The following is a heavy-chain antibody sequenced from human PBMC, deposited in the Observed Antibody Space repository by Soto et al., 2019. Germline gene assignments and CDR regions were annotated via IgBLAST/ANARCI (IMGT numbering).Heavy chain of an antibody. D-gene: IGHD1-7*01. J-gene: IGHJ4*02. CDR3: ARNNWNYNLDFDY. CDR1: GFTFSSYW. V-gene: IGHV3-7*01. CDR2: IKQDGSEK. Sequence: GGSLRLSYAASGFTFSSYWMSWVRQAPGKGLEWVANIKQDGSEKYYVDSVKGRFTISRDNAKNSLYLQMNSLRAEDTAVYYCARNNWNYNLDFDYWGQGTLVTVSS.